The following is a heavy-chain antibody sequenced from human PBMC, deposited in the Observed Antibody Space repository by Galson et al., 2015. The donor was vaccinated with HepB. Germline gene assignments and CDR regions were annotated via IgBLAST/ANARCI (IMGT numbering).Heavy chain of an antibody. CDR1: GFTFSNAW. D-gene: IGHD1-26*01. CDR3: TTAIWEEEYRDDI. J-gene: IGHJ3*02. CDR2: IKSKTDGGTT. V-gene: IGHV3-15*01. Sequence: SLRLSCAASGFTFSNAWMSWVRQAPGKGLEWVGRIKSKTDGGTTDYAAPVKGRFTISRDDSKNTLYLQMNSLKTEDTAVYYCTTAIWEEEYRDDIWGQGTMVTVSS.